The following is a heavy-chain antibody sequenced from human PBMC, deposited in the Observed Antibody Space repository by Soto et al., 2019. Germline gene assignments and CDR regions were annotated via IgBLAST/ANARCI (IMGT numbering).Heavy chain of an antibody. Sequence: VQLLESGGGLVQPGGSLRLSCAASGFTFRSYAMNWVRQAPGKGLEWVAGSSGSGGTTYHADSVKGRFNISRDNSKNALFLEMNSLTAQDTAVYYCTKEPYSSFVLGTFHHWGQGALVIVSS. CDR2: SSGSGGTT. CDR3: TKEPYSSFVLGTFHH. V-gene: IGHV3-23*01. J-gene: IGHJ4*02. D-gene: IGHD6-6*01. CDR1: GFTFRSYA.